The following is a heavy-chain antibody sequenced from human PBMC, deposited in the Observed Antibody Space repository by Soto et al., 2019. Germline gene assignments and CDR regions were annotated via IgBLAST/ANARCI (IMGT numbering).Heavy chain of an antibody. Sequence: EVQLLESGGGLVQPGGSLRLSCAASGLTFSSYAMTWVRQATGKGLEWVSGISGSGGTKYYADSVKGRFTISRDNSKNTLFLQMNSLRAEDTAVYYCAKNDFGDYYYYMDVWGKGATVTVSS. D-gene: IGHD4-17*01. CDR2: ISGSGGTK. J-gene: IGHJ6*03. CDR1: GLTFSSYA. CDR3: AKNDFGDYYYYMDV. V-gene: IGHV3-23*01.